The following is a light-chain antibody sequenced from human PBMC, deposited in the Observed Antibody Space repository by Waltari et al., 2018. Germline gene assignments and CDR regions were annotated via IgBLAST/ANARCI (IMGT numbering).Light chain of an antibody. J-gene: IGKJ2*01. CDR2: DAS. CDR3: QQRSNWPPYT. V-gene: IGKV3-11*01. CDR1: QSVSSY. Sequence: EIVLTQSPATLSLSPGERATLSCRASQSVSSYLAWYQQKPGQAPRLRIYDASNRATGIPARFSGSESGTDFTLTISSLEPEDFAVYYCQQRSNWPPYTFGQGTKVEIK.